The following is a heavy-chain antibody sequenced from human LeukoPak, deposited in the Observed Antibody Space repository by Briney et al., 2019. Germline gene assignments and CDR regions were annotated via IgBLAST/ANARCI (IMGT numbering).Heavy chain of an antibody. CDR1: GGTFISYA. D-gene: IGHD2-2*01. Sequence: SVKVSCKASGGTFISYAISWVRQARGQGLEWMGGLIPIFGTANYAQKCQGRVTITADKSTSTAYMELSSLRSEDTAVYYCARGGEDCSSTSCYSNYFDYWGQGTLVTVSS. J-gene: IGHJ4*02. V-gene: IGHV1-69*06. CDR2: LIPIFGTA. CDR3: ARGGEDCSSTSCYSNYFDY.